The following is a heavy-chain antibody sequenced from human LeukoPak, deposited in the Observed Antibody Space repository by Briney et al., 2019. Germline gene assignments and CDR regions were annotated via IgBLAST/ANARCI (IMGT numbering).Heavy chain of an antibody. CDR1: GFTFSSYA. J-gene: IGHJ6*02. CDR2: IYSGGST. CDR3: ARGTDV. Sequence: GGSLRLSCVASGFTFSSYAMSWVRQAPGKGLEWVSVIYSGGSTYYADSVKGRFTISRDNSKNTLYLQMNSLRAEDTAVYYCARGTDVWGQGTTVTVSS. V-gene: IGHV3-66*01.